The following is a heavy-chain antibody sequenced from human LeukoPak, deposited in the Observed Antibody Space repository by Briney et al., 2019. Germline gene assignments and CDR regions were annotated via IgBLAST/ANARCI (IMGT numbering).Heavy chain of an antibody. CDR2: ISYDGSNK. Sequence: PGRSLRLSCAASGFTFSNYGMHWVRQAPGKGLEWVAVISYDGSNKYYADSVKGRFTISRDNSKSTLYLQMNSLRVEDTAVYYCAKDPMWFGEGDYKYYMDVWGKGTTVTVSS. CDR3: AKDPMWFGEGDYKYYMDV. CDR1: GFTFSNYG. J-gene: IGHJ6*03. V-gene: IGHV3-30*18. D-gene: IGHD3-10*01.